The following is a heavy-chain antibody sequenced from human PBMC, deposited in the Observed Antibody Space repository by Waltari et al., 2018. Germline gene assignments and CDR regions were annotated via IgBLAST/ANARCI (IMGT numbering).Heavy chain of an antibody. Sequence: EVQLVESGGGLVQPGGSLRPSCAASGFTFSNYWMDWVRQAPGKGLEWVANIKQDGSESHYVDSVKGRFTISRDNAQNLLYLQINSLRDEDTAVYYCSVSLNHWGQGTLVTVSS. CDR3: SVSLNH. CDR1: GFTFSNYW. V-gene: IGHV3-7*01. CDR2: IKQDGSES. J-gene: IGHJ5*02.